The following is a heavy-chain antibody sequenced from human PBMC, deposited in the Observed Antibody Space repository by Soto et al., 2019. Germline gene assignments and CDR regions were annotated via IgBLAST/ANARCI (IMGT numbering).Heavy chain of an antibody. J-gene: IGHJ5*02. Sequence: QLQLQESGPGLVKPSETLSLTCTVSGGSISSSSYYWGWIRQPPGKGLEWIGSIYYSGSTYYNPSLKSRVTISVDTSKNQFSLKLSSVTAADTAVYYCAGDIVVVPAAKCGWFHPWVQGPLVTVSS. D-gene: IGHD2-2*01. CDR1: GGSISSSSYY. CDR2: IYYSGST. CDR3: AGDIVVVPAAKCGWFHP. V-gene: IGHV4-39*01.